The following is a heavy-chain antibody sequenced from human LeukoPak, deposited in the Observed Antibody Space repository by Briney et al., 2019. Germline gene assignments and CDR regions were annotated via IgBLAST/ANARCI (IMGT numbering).Heavy chain of an antibody. Sequence: GGSLRLSCAASGFTFSSYWMHWVRHPPGKGLVWVSRIKSDGSSTTYADPVKGRFTISRDNAKNTLYLEMNSLRAADTAVYYCARGPYSSRVDYWGQGTLVTVSS. CDR1: GFTFSSYW. D-gene: IGHD6-13*01. J-gene: IGHJ4*02. CDR2: IKSDGSST. CDR3: ARGPYSSRVDY. V-gene: IGHV3-74*01.